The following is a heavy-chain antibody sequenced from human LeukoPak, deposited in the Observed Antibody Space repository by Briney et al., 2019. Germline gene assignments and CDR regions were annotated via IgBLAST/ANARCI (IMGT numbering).Heavy chain of an antibody. V-gene: IGHV3-7*01. J-gene: IGHJ4*02. CDR3: ARDYWFGELSFDY. CDR1: GFTFSSYW. CDR2: IKQDGSEK. D-gene: IGHD3-10*01. Sequence: GGSLRLSCAASGFTFSSYWMSWVRQAPGKGLEWVANIKQDGSEKYYVGSVKGRFTISRDNAKNSLYLQMNSLRAEDTAVYYCARDYWFGELSFDYWGQGTLVTVSS.